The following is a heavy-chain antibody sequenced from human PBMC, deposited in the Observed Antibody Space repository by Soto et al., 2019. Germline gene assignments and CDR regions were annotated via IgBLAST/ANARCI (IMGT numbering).Heavy chain of an antibody. CDR1: GFIFNSYG. CDR2: ISYDGSNI. J-gene: IGHJ4*02. V-gene: IGHV3-30*03. CDR3: ARGVRGVATIAIGFYLDY. D-gene: IGHD5-12*01. Sequence: QVQLVESGGGVVQPGRSLRLSCAASGFIFNSYGMHWIRQAPGKGLEWVAVISYDGSNIFYADSVKGRFTISRDNSNNTLDLQRNSLRGDDTAVYYGARGVRGVATIAIGFYLDYGGQGTLVTTSS.